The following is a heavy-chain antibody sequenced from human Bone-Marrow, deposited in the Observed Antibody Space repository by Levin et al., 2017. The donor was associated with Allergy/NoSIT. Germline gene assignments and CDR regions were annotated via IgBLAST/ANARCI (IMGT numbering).Heavy chain of an antibody. CDR2: IHQSGST. CDR3: ARDLTDAYYFEY. CDR1: GGSINSNNW. V-gene: IGHV4-4*02. J-gene: IGHJ4*02. Sequence: PSETLSLTCAVSGGSINSNNWWIWVRQPPGKGLEWIGEIHQSGSTNYNPSLKSRVTILVDKSKNQFSLRLSSVTVADTAVYYCARDLTDAYYFEYWGQGTLVTVSS. D-gene: IGHD3-9*01.